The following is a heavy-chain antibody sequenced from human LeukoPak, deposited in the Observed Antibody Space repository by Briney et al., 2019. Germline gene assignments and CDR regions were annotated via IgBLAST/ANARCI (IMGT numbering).Heavy chain of an antibody. V-gene: IGHV3-23*01. D-gene: IGHD5-24*01. CDR2: SSPRGYRT. Sequence: GGSLSLSCAASGFTFRSYGINGVRQAPGRGLEWVSGSSPRGYRTHYADSVKGLFTISRDNHKSTVYPKKNAVRSEDTAVYYCAKDDRWLQFEDWGQGTLVTVSS. CDR1: GFTFRSYG. CDR3: AKDDRWLQFED. J-gene: IGHJ4*02.